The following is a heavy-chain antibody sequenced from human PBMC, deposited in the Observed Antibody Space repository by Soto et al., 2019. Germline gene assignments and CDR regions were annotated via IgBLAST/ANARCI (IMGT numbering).Heavy chain of an antibody. J-gene: IGHJ3*02. Sequence: QVQLVQSGAEVKKPGASVKVSCKASGYTFTSYAMHWVRQAPGQRLEWMGWINAGNGNTKYSQKFQGRVTITRDTSASTAYMELSSLRSEDTAVYYCARGKMVRRMLVVVMTTADAFDIWGQGTMFTVSS. CDR3: ARGKMVRRMLVVVMTTADAFDI. V-gene: IGHV1-3*01. D-gene: IGHD3-22*01. CDR2: INAGNGNT. CDR1: GYTFTSYA.